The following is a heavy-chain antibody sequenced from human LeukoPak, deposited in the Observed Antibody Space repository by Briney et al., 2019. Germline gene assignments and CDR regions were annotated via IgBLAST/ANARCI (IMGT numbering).Heavy chain of an antibody. J-gene: IGHJ3*02. Sequence: ASVKVSCKASGGTFSSYAISWVRQAPGQGLEWMGWINPNSGDTNYAQKFQGRVTMIRDTSISTTYMELSRLRNDDTAVYYCARDRAGYYDNSGSVAFDIWGQGTMVTVSS. CDR3: ARDRAGYYDNSGSVAFDI. CDR2: INPNSGDT. V-gene: IGHV1-2*02. CDR1: GGTFSSYA. D-gene: IGHD3-22*01.